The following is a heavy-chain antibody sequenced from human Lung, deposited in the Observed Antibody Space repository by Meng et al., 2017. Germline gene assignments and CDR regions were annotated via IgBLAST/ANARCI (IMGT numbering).Heavy chain of an antibody. CDR3: TGVGHKNWFDS. V-gene: IGHV6-1*01. D-gene: IGHD2-21*01. CDR1: GDSVSSNRAA. CDR2: TYYRSKWYS. J-gene: IGHJ5*01. Sequence: LQLQHAGPGMGKPSQTLSLTCTIFGDSVSSNRAAWNWIRQSPSGGVEWLGRTYYRSKWYSEYATSVRSRITINAETSKNQFSLQLNSLTPEDTAVYYCTGVGHKNWFDSWGQGTLVTVSS.